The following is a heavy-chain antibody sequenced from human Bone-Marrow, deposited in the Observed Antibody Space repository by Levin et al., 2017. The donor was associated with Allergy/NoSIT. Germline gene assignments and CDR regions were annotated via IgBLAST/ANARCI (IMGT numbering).Heavy chain of an antibody. V-gene: IGHV3-23*01. CDR1: GFVFSNYA. J-gene: IGHJ4*02. Sequence: HSGGSLRLSCTASGFVFSNYAMSWVRQAPGKGLEWVSGVSGSGGRTYYADSAEGRFTISRDNSLNTLSLQMNSLRGEDTAVYYCAKDRRPSRDGYQFYFDYWGQGTLVTVSS. CDR3: AKDRRPSRDGYQFYFDY. D-gene: IGHD5-24*01. CDR2: VSGSGGRT.